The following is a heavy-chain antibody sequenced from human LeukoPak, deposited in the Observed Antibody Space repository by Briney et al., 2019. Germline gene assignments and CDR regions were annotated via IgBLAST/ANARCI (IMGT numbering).Heavy chain of an antibody. Sequence: GGSLRLSCAASGFTFSSYWMSWVRQAPGKGLEWVANIRQDASEKYYVDSVKGRFTISRDNAKNSLYLEMNSLRAEDTAVYYCARGGGYSYGSFDYWGQGTLVTVSS. V-gene: IGHV3-7*01. CDR1: GFTFSSYW. J-gene: IGHJ4*02. CDR3: ARGGGYSYGSFDY. CDR2: IRQDASEK. D-gene: IGHD5-18*01.